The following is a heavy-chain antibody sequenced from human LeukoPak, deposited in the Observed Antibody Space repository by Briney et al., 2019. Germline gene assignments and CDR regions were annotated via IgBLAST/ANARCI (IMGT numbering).Heavy chain of an antibody. CDR1: GFTFSSYA. CDR3: AKYIVVVPAAIKRGYFDY. CDR2: ISGSGGST. D-gene: IGHD2-2*02. V-gene: IGHV3-23*01. J-gene: IGHJ4*02. Sequence: GGSLRLSCAASGFTFSSYAMSWVRQAPGEGLEWVSAISGSGGSTYYADSVKGRFTISRDNSKNTLYLQMNSLRAEDTAVYYCAKYIVVVPAAIKRGYFDYWGQGTLVTVSS.